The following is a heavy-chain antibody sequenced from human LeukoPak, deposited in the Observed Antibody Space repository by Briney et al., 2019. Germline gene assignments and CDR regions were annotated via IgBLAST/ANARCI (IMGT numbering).Heavy chain of an antibody. CDR3: SKGRRFLDWLPDY. Sequence: GGSLTLSCAASGFTFSSYSMNRVRQARGKGREGVSCRSSSSSTIYYADSVKGLFTLSTDNANNSLYLQMHSLSAEDTAVSYCSKGRRFLDWLPDYWGQGTLVTVSS. J-gene: IGHJ4*02. V-gene: IGHV3-48*04. CDR2: RSSSSSTI. CDR1: GFTFSSYS. D-gene: IGHD3/OR15-3a*01.